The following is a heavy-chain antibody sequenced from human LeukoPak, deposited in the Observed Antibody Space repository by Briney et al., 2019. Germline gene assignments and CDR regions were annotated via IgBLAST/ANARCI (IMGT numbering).Heavy chain of an antibody. J-gene: IGHJ4*02. CDR3: ARDYCSGGSCYSDY. CDR2: IVDSGDIT. D-gene: IGHD2-15*01. Sequence: GGSLTLSCAASGFTFSTYAMSWVRQAPGKGLEWVSGIVDSGDITYYADSVKGRFTISRDNAKNSLYLQMNSLRAEDTAVYYCARDYCSGGSCYSDYWGQGTLVTVSS. V-gene: IGHV3-23*01. CDR1: GFTFSTYA.